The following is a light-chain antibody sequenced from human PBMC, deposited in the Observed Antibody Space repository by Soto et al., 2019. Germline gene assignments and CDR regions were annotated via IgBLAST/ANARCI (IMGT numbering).Light chain of an antibody. V-gene: IGKV3-20*01. Sequence: EIVLTQSPGTLSLSPGERATLSCRASQSVTSNYLGWYQQKPGQAPRLLIYGASSRATGIPDRFSGSGSGTDVTLTISSLEPEDFAVYYCQQYGSSPMTFGQGTKVENK. J-gene: IGKJ1*01. CDR3: QQYGSSPMT. CDR1: QSVTSNY. CDR2: GAS.